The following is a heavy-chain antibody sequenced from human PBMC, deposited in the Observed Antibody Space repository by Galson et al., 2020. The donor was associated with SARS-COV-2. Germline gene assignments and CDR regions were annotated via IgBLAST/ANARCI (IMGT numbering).Heavy chain of an antibody. D-gene: IGHD3-3*01. CDR2: IKQYGSER. Sequence: GESLSLSCGGSGFTFSNYWRNWVRQAPGQGLEWVANIKQYGSERYYVESGKGRFTISRDNAQNSLYIQMDSRRADDTAVYCCAGGSRFYDFWSGRAEYFQHWGLGTLVTVSS. CDR3: AGGSRFYDFWSGRAEYFQH. CDR1: GFTFSNYW. J-gene: IGHJ1*01. V-gene: IGHV3-7*01.